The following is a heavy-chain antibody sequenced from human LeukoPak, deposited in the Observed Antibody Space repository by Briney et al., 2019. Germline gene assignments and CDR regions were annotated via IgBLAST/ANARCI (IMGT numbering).Heavy chain of an antibody. CDR2: ISTSSSYI. Sequence: GGSLRLSCAASGFTFSTYSMNWVRQAPGKGLEWVSFISTSSSYIYYADSVKGRFTISRDNSENSLYLQMNSLRAEDTAVYYCARDEQWLVPNDAFDIWGQGTMVTVSS. CDR3: ARDEQWLVPNDAFDI. J-gene: IGHJ3*02. CDR1: GFTFSTYS. D-gene: IGHD6-19*01. V-gene: IGHV3-21*01.